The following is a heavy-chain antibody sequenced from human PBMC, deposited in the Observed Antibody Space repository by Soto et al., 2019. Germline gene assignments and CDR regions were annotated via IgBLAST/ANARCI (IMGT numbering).Heavy chain of an antibody. CDR1: GYTLTELS. CDR2: FDPEDGET. J-gene: IGHJ4*02. V-gene: IGHV1-24*01. Sequence: ASVKVSCKVSGYTLTELSMHWVRQAPGKGLEWMGGFDPEDGETIYAQKFQGRVTMTRNTSTGTAYMELSSLRSEDTAVYYCARGERPAWTGKAGSWGQGTLVTISS. CDR3: ARGERPAWTGKAGS. D-gene: IGHD1-1*01.